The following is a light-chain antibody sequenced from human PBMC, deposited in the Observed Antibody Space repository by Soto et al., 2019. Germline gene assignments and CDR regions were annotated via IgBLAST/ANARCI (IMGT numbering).Light chain of an antibody. CDR2: EVS. Sequence: QSALTQPDSVSGSPGQSITISCTGTSSDVGSYNLVSWYQQHPGKAPKLMIFEVSKRPSGVSNRFSGSKSGNTASLTISGLQAEDEAEYYCCSYAGTYVFGTGTKLTVL. CDR3: CSYAGTYV. J-gene: IGLJ1*01. V-gene: IGLV2-23*02. CDR1: SSDVGSYNL.